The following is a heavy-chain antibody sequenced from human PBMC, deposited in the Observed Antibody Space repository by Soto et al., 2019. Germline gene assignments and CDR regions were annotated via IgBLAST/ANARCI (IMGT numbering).Heavy chain of an antibody. CDR3: TRANWYSEY. V-gene: IGHV4-59*11. CDR2: IYYNGNT. CDR1: GGSISNHY. D-gene: IGHD7-27*01. Sequence: QVQLQESGPGLVKPSETLSLTCSVSGGSISNHYLSWIRQPPGKGLEWIGYIYYNGNTNYNPSLKSRVTMSVDTSRNQISLKSTTVTAADTAVYYCTRANWYSEYWGQGTLVTVSS. J-gene: IGHJ4*02.